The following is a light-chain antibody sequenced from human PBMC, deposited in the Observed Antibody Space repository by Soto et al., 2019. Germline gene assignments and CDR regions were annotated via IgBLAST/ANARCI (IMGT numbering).Light chain of an antibody. Sequence: DIQMTQSPSSVSPALGDRVTITCRASQDISTWLAWYQQIPGKAPKPLIYDASSLQSGVPSRFSGSGSGTDFTLTISSLEPEDFAVYYCQQRSNWGVTFGPGTKVDIK. V-gene: IGKV1-12*01. J-gene: IGKJ3*01. CDR3: QQRSNWGVT. CDR2: DAS. CDR1: QDISTW.